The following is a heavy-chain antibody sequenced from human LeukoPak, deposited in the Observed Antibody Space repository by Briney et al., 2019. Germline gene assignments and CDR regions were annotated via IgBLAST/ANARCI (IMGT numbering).Heavy chain of an antibody. Sequence: PGRSLRLSCAASGFTFSSYGMHWVRKAPGKGLEWVAFIRYDGSNKYYADSVKGRFTISRDNSKNTLYLQMNSLRAEDTAVYYCAKDIQGIAAAGVDYWGQGTLVTVSS. D-gene: IGHD6-13*01. V-gene: IGHV3-30*02. J-gene: IGHJ4*02. CDR1: GFTFSSYG. CDR3: AKDIQGIAAAGVDY. CDR2: IRYDGSNK.